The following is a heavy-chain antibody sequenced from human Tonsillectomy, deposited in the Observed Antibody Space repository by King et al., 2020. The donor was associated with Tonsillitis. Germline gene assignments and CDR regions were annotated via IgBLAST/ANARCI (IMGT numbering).Heavy chain of an antibody. CDR3: TGGREGSQLGAS. CDR1: GYTFTSYD. D-gene: IGHD3-10*01. CDR2: MNPNSGNT. V-gene: IGHV1-8*01. Sequence: VQLVESGAEVKKPGASVRVSCKASGYTFTSYDINWVRQASGQGLEWMGWMNPNSGNTGYAQKFQGRVTMTRNTSINTAYMELSSLRSEDTAVYYCTGGREGSQLGASWGQGTLVTVSS. J-gene: IGHJ5*02.